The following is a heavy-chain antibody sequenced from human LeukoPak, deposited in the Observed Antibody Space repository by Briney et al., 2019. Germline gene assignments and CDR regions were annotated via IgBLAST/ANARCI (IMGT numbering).Heavy chain of an antibody. V-gene: IGHV3-30*02. J-gene: IGHJ4*02. CDR2: IRNDGSTK. Sequence: GGSLRLPCAASGFTFSTYGMHWVRRAPGKGLEWVAFIRNDGSTKYYADSVKGRFTLSRDNSKNTLYLQMNSLRAEDTAVYYCAKGEIVGATTDYWGQGTLVTVSS. D-gene: IGHD1-26*01. CDR1: GFTFSTYG. CDR3: AKGEIVGATTDY.